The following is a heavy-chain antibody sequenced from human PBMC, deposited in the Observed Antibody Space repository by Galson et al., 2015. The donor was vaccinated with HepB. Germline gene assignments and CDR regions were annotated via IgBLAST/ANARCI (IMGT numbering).Heavy chain of an antibody. Sequence: SVKVSCKASGCTFTSYFMHWVRQAPGQGLEWMGIINPSGSGTTYAQKFQGRVTMTRDTSTSTVYMELSSLRSEDTAVYYCARAPPSENYVWKSYPDYWGQGTLVTVSS. V-gene: IGHV1-46*03. D-gene: IGHD3-16*01. J-gene: IGHJ4*02. CDR2: INPSGSGT. CDR3: ARAPPSENYVWKSYPDY. CDR1: GCTFTSYF.